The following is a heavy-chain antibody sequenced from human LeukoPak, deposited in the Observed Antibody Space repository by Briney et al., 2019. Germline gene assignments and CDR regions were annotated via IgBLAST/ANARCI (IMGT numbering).Heavy chain of an antibody. CDR3: AKDPSEYDILAPDY. V-gene: IGHV3-30*18. CDR2: ISYDGSNK. Sequence: GSLRLSCAASGFTFSSYGMHWVRQAPGKGLEWVAVISYDGSNKYYADSVKGRFTISRDNSKNTLYLQMNSLRAEDTAVYYCAKDPSEYDILAPDYWGQGTLVTVSS. J-gene: IGHJ4*02. CDR1: GFTFSSYG. D-gene: IGHD3-9*01.